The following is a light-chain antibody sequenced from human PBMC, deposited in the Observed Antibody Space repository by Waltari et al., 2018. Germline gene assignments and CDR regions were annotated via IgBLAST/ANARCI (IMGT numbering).Light chain of an antibody. Sequence: DIVMTQSPDSLAVSLGERATINCKSSQTISYSSNNKNYLAWYQKKPGQPPRLLISWASSRESGVPDRFSGGGSGTDFTLTISSLQVEDVAIYYCQQYYSVPLTFGQGTKVGIK. V-gene: IGKV4-1*01. CDR2: WAS. CDR1: QTISYSSNNKNY. CDR3: QQYYSVPLT. J-gene: IGKJ1*01.